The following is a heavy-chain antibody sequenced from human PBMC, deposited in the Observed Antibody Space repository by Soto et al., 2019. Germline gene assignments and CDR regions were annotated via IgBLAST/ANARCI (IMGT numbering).Heavy chain of an antibody. V-gene: IGHV1-18*01. CDR3: ARDREDIVVVPAAIPNWFDP. Sequence: ASVKVSCKASGYTFTSYGISWVRQAPGQGLEWMGWISAYNGNTNYAQKLQGRVTMTTDTSTSTAYMELRSLRSDDTAVYYCARDREDIVVVPAAIPNWFDPWGQGTLVTV. D-gene: IGHD2-2*01. CDR2: ISAYNGNT. J-gene: IGHJ5*02. CDR1: GYTFTSYG.